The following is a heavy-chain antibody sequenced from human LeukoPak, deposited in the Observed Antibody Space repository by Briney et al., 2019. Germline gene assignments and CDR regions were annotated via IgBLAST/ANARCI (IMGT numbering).Heavy chain of an antibody. CDR1: GFTFSSYS. Sequence: PGGSLRLSCAASGFTFSSYSMNWVRQAPGKGLEWVSSISSSSSYIYYADSVKGRFTISRDNSKNTLYLQMNSLRAEDTAVYYCARDRQWLFTDYWGQGTLVTVSS. D-gene: IGHD6-19*01. CDR3: ARDRQWLFTDY. V-gene: IGHV3-21*01. J-gene: IGHJ4*02. CDR2: ISSSSSYI.